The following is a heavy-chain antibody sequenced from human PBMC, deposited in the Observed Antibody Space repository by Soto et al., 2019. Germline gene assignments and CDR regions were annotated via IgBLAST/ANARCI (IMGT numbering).Heavy chain of an antibody. Sequence: SETLSLTCSVSGGSISGHYWTWIRQPPGKELEWIGYIYHGGSTHYNPTLESRVTISLDTSTNQFSLKLRSVTAADTAVYYCARESRSAAGTVEYWGQGTLVTVSS. D-gene: IGHD6-13*01. CDR3: ARESRSAAGTVEY. J-gene: IGHJ4*02. V-gene: IGHV4-59*11. CDR2: IYHGGST. CDR1: GGSISGHY.